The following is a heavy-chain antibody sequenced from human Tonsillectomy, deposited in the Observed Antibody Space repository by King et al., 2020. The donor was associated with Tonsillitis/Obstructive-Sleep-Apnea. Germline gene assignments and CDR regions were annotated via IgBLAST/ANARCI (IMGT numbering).Heavy chain of an antibody. D-gene: IGHD2-2*01. V-gene: IGHV5-10-1*03. CDR3: ARLIEYCTSTSCVDYYYGMDV. J-gene: IGHJ6*02. CDR1: GYSFTTYW. Sequence: VQLVESGAEVKKPGESLSISCKGSGYSFTTYWINGVRQMPGKGLEWMGRIYPSDSYTNYSPSFQGHVTISADKSIGTAYLQWSSLRASDTAIYYCARLIEYCTSTSCVDYYYGMDVWGQGTTVTVSS. CDR2: IYPSDSYT.